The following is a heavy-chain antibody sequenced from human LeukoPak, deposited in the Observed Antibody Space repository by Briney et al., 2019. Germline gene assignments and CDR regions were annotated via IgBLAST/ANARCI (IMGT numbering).Heavy chain of an antibody. CDR2: IYYSGST. J-gene: IGHJ4*02. V-gene: IGHV4-39*01. D-gene: IGHD6-19*01. Sequence: PSETLSLTCTVSGGSISSNSYYWGWIRQPPGKGLEWIGSIYYSGSTYYNPSLKSRVTISVDTSKNQFSLKLSSVTAADTAVYYCARHSSGWYYFDYWGQGTLVTVSS. CDR1: GGSISSNSYY. CDR3: ARHSSGWYYFDY.